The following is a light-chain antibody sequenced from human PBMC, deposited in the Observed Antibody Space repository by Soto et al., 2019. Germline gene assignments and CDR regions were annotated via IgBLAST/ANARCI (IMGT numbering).Light chain of an antibody. J-gene: IGKJ1*01. CDR1: QSVSSN. CDR3: QQYNNWPPT. CDR2: GAS. V-gene: IGKV3-15*01. Sequence: EIVMTQSPATLSVSPGERATLSCRASQSVSSNLAWYQQKPGQAPRLLIYGASTRATGIPARFSGGGSGTEFTLTISSMQCEDFAVYCCQQYNNWPPTFGQGTKVEIK.